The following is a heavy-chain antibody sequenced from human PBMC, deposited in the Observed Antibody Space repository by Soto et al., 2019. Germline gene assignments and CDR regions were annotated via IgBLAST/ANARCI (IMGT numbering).Heavy chain of an antibody. Sequence: PGGSLRLSCAASGFTFSSYGMHWVRQAPGKGLEWVAVISYDGTNKYYADSVKGRFTISRDNSKNTLYLQMNSLRAEDTAVYYCATGVAAEYYYDGGGYYSDDYWGQGTLVTVSS. CDR3: ATGVAAEYYYDGGGYYSDDY. J-gene: IGHJ4*02. V-gene: IGHV3-30*03. CDR1: GFTFSSYG. D-gene: IGHD3-22*01. CDR2: ISYDGTNK.